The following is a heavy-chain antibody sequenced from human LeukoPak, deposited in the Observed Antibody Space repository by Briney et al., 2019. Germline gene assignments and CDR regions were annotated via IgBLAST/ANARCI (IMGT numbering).Heavy chain of an antibody. CDR1: GFTFSSYS. J-gene: IGHJ6*03. D-gene: IGHD4-11*01. V-gene: IGHV3-21*01. CDR2: ISSSSSYI. CDR3: ARDMRDYMDYYYSSMDV. Sequence: PGGSLRLSCAASGFTFSSYSMNWVRQAPGKGLEWVSSISSSSSYIYYADSVKGRFTISRDNAENSLHLQMNSLRAEDTAVYYCARDMRDYMDYYYSSMDVWGKGTTVTVSS.